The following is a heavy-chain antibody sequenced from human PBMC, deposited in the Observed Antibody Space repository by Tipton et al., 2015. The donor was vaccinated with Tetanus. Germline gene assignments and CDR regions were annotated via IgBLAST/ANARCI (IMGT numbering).Heavy chain of an antibody. D-gene: IGHD3-9*01. CDR1: GFTFSSYG. CDR2: ISYDGSNK. J-gene: IGHJ4*02. Sequence: SLRLSCAASGFTFSSYGMHWVRQAPGKGLEWVAVISYDGSNKYYADSVKGRFTISRDNSKNTLYLQMNSLRAEDTAVYYCAKDLYYDILTCYPLVYIIPGLGFDFWGQGSLVTVSS. CDR3: AKDLYYDILTCYPLVYIIPGLGFDF. V-gene: IGHV3-30*18.